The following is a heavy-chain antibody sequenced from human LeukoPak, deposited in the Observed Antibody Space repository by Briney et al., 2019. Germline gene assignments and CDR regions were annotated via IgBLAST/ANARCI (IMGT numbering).Heavy chain of an antibody. J-gene: IGHJ6*02. CDR2: IYYSGYT. CDR3: ARDSTIVRGVIDSYGKDV. V-gene: IGHV4-59*13. CDR1: GGSISSYY. D-gene: IGHD3-10*01. Sequence: PSETLSLTCTVSGGSISSYYWSWIRHPPGKGLGWVWYIYYSGYTYYNPSLNSRVTMSVDTSKNLLALKLKSVTAADTALYYCARDSTIVRGVIDSYGKDVWGQGTTVT.